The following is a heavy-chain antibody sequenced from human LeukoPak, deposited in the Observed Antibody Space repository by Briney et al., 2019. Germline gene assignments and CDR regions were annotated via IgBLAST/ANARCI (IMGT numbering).Heavy chain of an antibody. CDR3: TRDGDTSGYSD. V-gene: IGHV3-7*01. D-gene: IGHD3-22*01. CDR2: IKQDGGEI. CDR1: GFTFSSYW. Sequence: GGSLRLSCAGSGFTFSSYWMAWVRQGPGKGLEWVANIKQDGGEIYYVDSVKGRFAISRDNAKNSLYLQMNSLRAEDTAVYYCTRDGDTSGYSDWGQGTLVTVSS. J-gene: IGHJ4*02.